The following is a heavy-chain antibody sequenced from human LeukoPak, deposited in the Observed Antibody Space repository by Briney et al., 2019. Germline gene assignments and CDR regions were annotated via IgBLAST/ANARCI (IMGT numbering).Heavy chain of an antibody. D-gene: IGHD3-22*01. V-gene: IGHV3-48*01. CDR1: GFTFSSYS. Sequence: PGGSLRLSCAAPGFTFSSYSMNWVRQAPGKGLEWVSHISSSSSPIYYADSVKGRFTISRDNAKNSLYLQMNSLRAEDTAVYYCAREGLGDDSSGYYYVNFDYWGQGTLVTVSS. J-gene: IGHJ4*02. CDR2: ISSSSSPI. CDR3: AREGLGDDSSGYYYVNFDY.